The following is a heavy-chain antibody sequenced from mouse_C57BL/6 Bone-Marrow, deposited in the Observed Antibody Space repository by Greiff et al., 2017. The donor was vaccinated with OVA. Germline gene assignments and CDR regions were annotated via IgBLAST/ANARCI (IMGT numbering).Heavy chain of an antibody. CDR1: GYTFTDYN. J-gene: IGHJ4*01. Sequence: EVKLQESGPELVKPGASVKIPCKASGYTFTDYNMAWVKQSHGKSLEWIGDINPNNGGTIYNQKFKGKATLTVDKSSSTAYMQLSSLTSEDTAVDYCPREDTTISLGAMDYWGQGTSVTVSS. CDR3: PREDTTISLGAMDY. CDR2: INPNNGGT. D-gene: IGHD2-4*01. V-gene: IGHV1-18*01.